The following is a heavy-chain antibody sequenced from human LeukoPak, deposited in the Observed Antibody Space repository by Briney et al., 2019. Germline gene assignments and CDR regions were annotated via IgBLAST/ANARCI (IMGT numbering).Heavy chain of an antibody. Sequence: PGGSLRLSCAASGFTGGSSFTTWVRQAPGEGLEWVSSISSSSSYIYYADSVKGRFTISRDYSKNTLYLQMNSLRADDTAVYYCARDSSGPAFWGQGTLVTVSS. D-gene: IGHD6-19*01. V-gene: IGHV3-21*04. CDR2: ISSSSSYI. CDR1: GFTGGSSF. J-gene: IGHJ4*02. CDR3: ARDSSGPAF.